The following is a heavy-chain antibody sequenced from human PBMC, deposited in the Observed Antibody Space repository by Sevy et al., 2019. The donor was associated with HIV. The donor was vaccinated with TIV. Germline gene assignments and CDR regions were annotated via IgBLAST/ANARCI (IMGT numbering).Heavy chain of an antibody. CDR3: AKDGKPVLLWFGESEGVRGTDYYYYMDV. D-gene: IGHD3-10*01. V-gene: IGHV3-23*01. J-gene: IGHJ6*03. CDR2: ISGSGGST. Sequence: GGSLRLSCAASGFTFSSYAMSWVRQAPGKGLEWVSAISGSGGSTYYADSVKGRFTISRDNSKNTLYLQMNSLRAEDTAVYYCAKDGKPVLLWFGESEGVRGTDYYYYMDVWGKGTMVTVSS. CDR1: GFTFSSYA.